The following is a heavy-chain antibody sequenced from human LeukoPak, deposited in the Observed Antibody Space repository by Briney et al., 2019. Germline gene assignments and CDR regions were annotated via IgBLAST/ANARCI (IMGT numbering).Heavy chain of an antibody. CDR3: AKPQSSGYPHDGFDI. CDR1: GFTFSSYA. J-gene: IGHJ3*02. D-gene: IGHD3-22*01. Sequence: GGSLRLSCAASGFTFSSYAMSWVRQAPGKGLEWVSAISGSGGITYYADSVKGRFTISRDNSKNTLYLQMNSLRAEDTALYYCAKPQSSGYPHDGFDIWGQGTLVTVSS. V-gene: IGHV3-23*01. CDR2: ISGSGGIT.